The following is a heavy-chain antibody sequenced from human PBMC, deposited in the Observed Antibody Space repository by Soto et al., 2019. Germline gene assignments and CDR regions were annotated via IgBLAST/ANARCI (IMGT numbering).Heavy chain of an antibody. CDR3: ARQDNVAVAGAYFQH. D-gene: IGHD6-19*01. CDR2: IYHSGST. V-gene: IGHV4-4*02. CDR1: GGSISTTNW. J-gene: IGHJ1*01. Sequence: QVQLQESGPGLVKASGTLSLNCAVSGGSISTTNWWSWVRQPPGKGLEWIGEIYHSGSTNYNPSFKSRVTISVDKSKNQFSLKLSSVTAADTAVYYCARQDNVAVAGAYFQHWGQRTLVTVSP.